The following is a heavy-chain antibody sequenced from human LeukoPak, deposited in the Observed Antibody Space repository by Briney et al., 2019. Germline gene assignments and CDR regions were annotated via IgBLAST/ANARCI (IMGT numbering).Heavy chain of an antibody. D-gene: IGHD5-18*01. CDR3: ARVQPLYYYGMDV. CDR1: GFTFSSYS. V-gene: IGHV4-30-4*08. Sequence: KPGGSLRLSCAASGFTFSSYSMNWVRQAPGKGLEWIGYIYYSGSTYYNPSLKSRVTISVDTSKNQFSLKLSSVTAADTAVYYCARVQPLYYYGMDVWGQGTTVTVSS. J-gene: IGHJ6*02. CDR2: IYYSGST.